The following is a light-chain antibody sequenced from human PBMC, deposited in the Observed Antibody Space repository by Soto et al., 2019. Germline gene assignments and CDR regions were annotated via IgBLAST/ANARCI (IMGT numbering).Light chain of an antibody. Sequence: QSVLTQPPSVSGAPGQRVTISCTGSSSNIGAGYDVHWYQQLPGTAPKLLIYGNSNRPSGVPDRFSGSKSGTSASLAITGLLPEDEADYYCQSYDSSLSGWMFGGGTQLTVL. V-gene: IGLV1-40*01. CDR2: GNS. J-gene: IGLJ7*01. CDR1: SSNIGAGYD. CDR3: QSYDSSLSGWM.